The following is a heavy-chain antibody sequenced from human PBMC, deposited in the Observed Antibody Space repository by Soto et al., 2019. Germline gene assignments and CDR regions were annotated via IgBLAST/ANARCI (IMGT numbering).Heavy chain of an antibody. CDR3: AGSYGSGNPTLSWFDP. V-gene: IGHV4-31*03. D-gene: IGHD3-10*01. J-gene: IGHJ5*02. CDR1: GGSISSGGYY. Sequence: QVQLQESGPGLVKPSQTLSLTCTVSGGSISSGGYYWSWIRQHPGKGLEWIGYIYDSGSTYDKPSLKSRVSISVDVSKNQFALKLSSVTAVDTGVYYCAGSYGSGNPTLSWFDPWGQGTLVTVSS. CDR2: IYDSGST.